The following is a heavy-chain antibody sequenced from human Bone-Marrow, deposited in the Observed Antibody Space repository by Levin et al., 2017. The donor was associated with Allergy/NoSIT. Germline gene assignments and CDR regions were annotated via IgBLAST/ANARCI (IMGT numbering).Heavy chain of an antibody. CDR2: ISSSSSTI. V-gene: IGHV3-48*01. D-gene: IGHD3-10*01. CDR1: GLTFSSYT. CDR3: ARGNTMIRGLLLNILDY. J-gene: IGHJ4*02. Sequence: GGSLRLSCAASGLTFSSYTMNWVRQVPGKGLEWVSYISSSSSTIYYADSVKGRFTISRDNAKSSLYLQMNSLRAQDTAVYYCARGNTMIRGLLLNILDYRGQGTLVTVSS.